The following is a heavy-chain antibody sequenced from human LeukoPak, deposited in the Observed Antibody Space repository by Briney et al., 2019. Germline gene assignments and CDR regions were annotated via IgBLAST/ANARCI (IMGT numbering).Heavy chain of an antibody. CDR1: GFAFSSYA. J-gene: IGHJ4*02. V-gene: IGHV3-23*01. D-gene: IGHD6-19*01. CDR3: AKDSGSGWFPY. Sequence: GGSLRLSCAASGFAFSSYAMSWVRQAPGKGLEWVSAISGSGGSTYYADSVKGRFTISRDNSKNTLYLQMNSLRAEDTAVYYCAKDSGSGWFPYWGQGTLVTVSS. CDR2: ISGSGGST.